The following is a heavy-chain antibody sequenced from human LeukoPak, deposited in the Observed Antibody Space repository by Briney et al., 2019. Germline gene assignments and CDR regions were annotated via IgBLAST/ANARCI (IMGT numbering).Heavy chain of an antibody. CDR3: ANLAYCGGDCSRGAFDY. CDR2: IYYSGST. CDR1: GGSISSGDYY. V-gene: IGHV4-30-4*01. D-gene: IGHD2-21*02. J-gene: IGHJ4*02. Sequence: PSQTLSLTCTVSGGSISSGDYYWSWIRQPPGKGLEWIGYIYYSGSTYYNPSLKSRVTISVDTSKNQFSLKLSSVTAADTAMYYCANLAYCGGDCSRGAFDYWGQGTLVTVSS.